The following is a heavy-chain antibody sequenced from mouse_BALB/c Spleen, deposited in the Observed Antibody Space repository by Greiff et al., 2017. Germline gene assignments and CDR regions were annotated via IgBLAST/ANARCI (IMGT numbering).Heavy chain of an antibody. CDR2: ISSGGST. J-gene: IGHJ4*01. D-gene: IGHD1-1*01. CDR1: GFTFSSYA. V-gene: IGHV5-6-5*01. CDR3: ARGLANYGSSSYAMDY. Sequence: EVQGVESGGGLVKPGGSLKLSCAASGFTFSSYAMSWVRQTPEKRLEWVASISSGGSTYYPDSVKGRFTISRDNARNILYLQMSSLRSEDTAMYYCARGLANYGSSSYAMDYWGQGTSVTVSS.